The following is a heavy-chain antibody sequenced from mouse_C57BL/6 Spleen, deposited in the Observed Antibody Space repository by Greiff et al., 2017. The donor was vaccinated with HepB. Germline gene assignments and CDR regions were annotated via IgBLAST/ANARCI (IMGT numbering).Heavy chain of an antibody. Sequence: VKLQESGAELARPGASVKMSCKASGYTFTSYTMHWVKQRPGQGLEWIGYINPSSGYTKYNQKFKDKATLTADKSSSTAYMQLSSLTSEDSAVYYCARSGYSKSYYYAMDYWGQGTSVTVSS. D-gene: IGHD2-5*01. CDR3: ARSGYSKSYYYAMDY. CDR2: INPSSGYT. V-gene: IGHV1-4*01. CDR1: GYTFTSYT. J-gene: IGHJ4*01.